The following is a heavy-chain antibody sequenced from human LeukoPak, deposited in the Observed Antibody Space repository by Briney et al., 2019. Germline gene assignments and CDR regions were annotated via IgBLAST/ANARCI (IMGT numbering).Heavy chain of an antibody. J-gene: IGHJ5*02. CDR3: ARIGSELLWFGELLTWFDP. V-gene: IGHV4-39*01. CDR1: GGSISSSSYY. Sequence: SETLSLTCTVSGGSISSSSYYWGWIRQPPGKGLEWIGSIYYSGSTYYNPSLKSRVTISVDTSKNQFSLKLSSVTAADTAVYYCARIGSELLWFGELLTWFDPWGQGTLVTVSS. D-gene: IGHD3-10*01. CDR2: IYYSGST.